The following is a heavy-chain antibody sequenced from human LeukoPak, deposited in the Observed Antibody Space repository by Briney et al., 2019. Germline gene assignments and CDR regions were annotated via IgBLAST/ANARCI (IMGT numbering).Heavy chain of an antibody. J-gene: IGHJ6*03. Sequence: PGGSLRLSCAASGFTFSSYWMHWVRQAPGKGLVWVSRINTDGSSTSYADSVKGRFTISRDNAKNTLYLQMNSLRAEDTAVYYCARDQEVTIFGVGRGRGLYYYYMDVWGKGTTVTVSS. CDR3: ARDQEVTIFGVGRGRGLYYYYMDV. CDR2: INTDGSST. V-gene: IGHV3-74*01. D-gene: IGHD3-3*01. CDR1: GFTFSSYW.